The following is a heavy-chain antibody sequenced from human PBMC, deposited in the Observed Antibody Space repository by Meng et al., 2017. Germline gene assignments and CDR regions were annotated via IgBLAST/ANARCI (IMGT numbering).Heavy chain of an antibody. CDR3: ARDGSPGYSSGWYDY. CDR2: ISSSSSYI. CDR1: GFTFSSYS. Sequence: GESLKISCAASGFTFSSYSMNWARQAPGKGLEWVSSISSSSSYIYYADSVKGRFTISRDNAKNSLYLQMNSLRAEDTAVYYCARDGSPGYSSGWYDYWGQGTLVTVSS. J-gene: IGHJ4*02. D-gene: IGHD6-19*01. V-gene: IGHV3-21*01.